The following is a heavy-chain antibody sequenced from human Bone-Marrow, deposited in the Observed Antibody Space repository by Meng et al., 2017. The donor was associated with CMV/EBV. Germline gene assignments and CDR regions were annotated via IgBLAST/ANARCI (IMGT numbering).Heavy chain of an antibody. Sequence: GGSLRLSCAASGFTFSSYWMSWVRKAPEKGLEWVANIKQDGSEKYYVDSVKGRFTISRDNAKNSLYLQMNSLRAEDTAVYYCARVRWGIPSFGGMDVWGQGTTVTVSS. J-gene: IGHJ6*02. CDR1: GFTFSSYW. V-gene: IGHV3-7*01. D-gene: IGHD2-8*02. CDR2: IKQDGSEK. CDR3: ARVRWGIPSFGGMDV.